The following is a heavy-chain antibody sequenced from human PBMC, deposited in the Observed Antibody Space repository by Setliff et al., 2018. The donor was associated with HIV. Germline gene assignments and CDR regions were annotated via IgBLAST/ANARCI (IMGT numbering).Heavy chain of an antibody. CDR3: ARLNDDYVWGSYRSYYFDY. CDR1: GYTFTKYA. CDR2: INTNTGSP. Sequence: GASVKVSCKASGYTFTKYAMSWVRQAPGQGLEWVGWINTNTGSPTYAQGLTGRFVFSLDTSVNTAYLQVSSLETEDTAVYYCARLNDDYVWGSYRSYYFDYWGQGTLVTVSS. D-gene: IGHD3-16*02. J-gene: IGHJ4*02. V-gene: IGHV7-4-1*02.